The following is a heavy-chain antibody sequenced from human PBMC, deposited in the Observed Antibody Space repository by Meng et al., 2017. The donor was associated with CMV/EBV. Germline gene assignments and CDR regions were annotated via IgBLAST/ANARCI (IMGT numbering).Heavy chain of an antibody. V-gene: IGHV1-8*03. J-gene: IGHJ6*02. CDR2: MNPNSGNT. CDR1: GYTFTSYD. Sequence: ASVKVSCKASGYTFTSYDINWVRQATGQGLEWMGWMNPNSGNTGYAQKFQGRVTITRNTSTSTVYMELSSLRSEDTAVYYCARDPYCSSTSCYTGTPLNYGMDVWGQGTTVTVSS. CDR3: ARDPYCSSTSCYTGTPLNYGMDV. D-gene: IGHD2-2*02.